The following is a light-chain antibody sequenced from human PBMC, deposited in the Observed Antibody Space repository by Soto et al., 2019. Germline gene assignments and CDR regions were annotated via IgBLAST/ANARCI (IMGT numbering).Light chain of an antibody. V-gene: IGKV1-5*03. CDR3: QQYNDSFPYS. CDR1: QSISTW. Sequence: DIQLTQSPSTLSASVGARVTITCRASQSISTWLAWYQQKPGTDPKLLIHQASTLESGVPSRFSGSRSGTEFTLTVSSLQPDDCAPSDCQQYNDSFPYSFGKGTKLEIK. J-gene: IGKJ2*03. CDR2: QAS.